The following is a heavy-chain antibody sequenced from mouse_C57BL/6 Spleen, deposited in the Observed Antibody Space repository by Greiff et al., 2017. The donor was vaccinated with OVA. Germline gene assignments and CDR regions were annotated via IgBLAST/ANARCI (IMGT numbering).Heavy chain of an antibody. CDR1: GYTFTDYY. J-gene: IGHJ2*01. CDR2: IYPGSGNT. CDR3: ATYGSDGDLDD. Sequence: VQLQQSGAELVRPGASVKLSCKASGYTFTDYYINWVQQRPGQGLEWIARIYPGSGNTYYNEKFKGKATPTAEKSSSTAYMQLSSLTSEDSAVYFCATYGSDGDLDDWGQGTTLTVAS. V-gene: IGHV1-76*01. D-gene: IGHD1-1*01.